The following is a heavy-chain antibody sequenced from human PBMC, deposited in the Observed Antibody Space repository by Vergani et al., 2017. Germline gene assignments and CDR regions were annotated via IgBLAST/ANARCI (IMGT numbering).Heavy chain of an antibody. Sequence: EVQLVQSGAEVKKPGATVKISCKVSGYTFTDYYMHWVQQAPGKGLEWMGLVDPEDGETIYAEKFQGRVTITAATSTDTAYMELSSLRSEDTAVYYWAIVGENPFLTGPKGVDDWGQGTLVTVSS. D-gene: IGHD3-9*01. V-gene: IGHV1-69-2*01. CDR2: VDPEDGET. CDR3: AIVGENPFLTGPKGVDD. CDR1: GYTFTDYY. J-gene: IGHJ4*02.